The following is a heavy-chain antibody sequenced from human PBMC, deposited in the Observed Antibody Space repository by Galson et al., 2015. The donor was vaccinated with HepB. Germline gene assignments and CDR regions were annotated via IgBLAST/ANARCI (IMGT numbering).Heavy chain of an antibody. V-gene: IGHV3-74*01. CDR2: INSDGSST. J-gene: IGHJ4*02. D-gene: IGHD2-21*02. CDR1: GFTFSSYW. Sequence: SLRLSCAASGFTFSSYWMHWVRQAPGKGLVWVSRINSDGSSTSYADSVKGRFTISRDNAKNTLYLQMNSLRAEDTAVYYCARVRYCGGDCGHYWGQGTLVTVSS. CDR3: ARVRYCGGDCGHY.